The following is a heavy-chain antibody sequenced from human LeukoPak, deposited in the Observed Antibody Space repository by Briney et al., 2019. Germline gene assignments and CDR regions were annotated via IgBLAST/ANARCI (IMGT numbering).Heavy chain of an antibody. CDR1: GFTFSRSA. CDR2: IDVGSGND. J-gene: IGHJ4*02. D-gene: IGHD3-22*01. Sequence: SVKVSCKASGFTFSRSAMQWVRQARGQRLEWIGWIDVGSGNDNYVQKFQERVTLNRDMSSRTAYMELSGLRSEENVVYYCAVERPDYSSGYYTLEYWGQGNLVTGSS. CDR3: AVERPDYSSGYYTLEY. V-gene: IGHV1-58*02.